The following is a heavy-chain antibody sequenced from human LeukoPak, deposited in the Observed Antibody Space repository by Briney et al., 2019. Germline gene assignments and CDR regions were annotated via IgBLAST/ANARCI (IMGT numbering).Heavy chain of an antibody. CDR2: IDQDGRDK. CDR3: AKTSLGWLDP. CDR1: GFTFSDYW. D-gene: IGHD7-27*01. J-gene: IGHJ5*02. Sequence: GGSLRLSCAASGFTFSDYWMSWVRRAPGKGLEWVATIDQDGRDKFSVDSVKGRFTISRDNARNSMYLQMKSLRVEDTAVYYCAKTSLGWLDPWGQGALVTVSS. V-gene: IGHV3-7*01.